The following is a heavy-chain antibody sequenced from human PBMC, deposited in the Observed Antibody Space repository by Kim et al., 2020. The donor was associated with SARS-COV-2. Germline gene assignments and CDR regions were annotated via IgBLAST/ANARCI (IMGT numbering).Heavy chain of an antibody. CDR3: ARASEGYCSDTLCHSNWFDP. D-gene: IGHD2-15*01. Sequence: GGSLRLSCAASGFTFSNYRMNWVRQAPGKGLEWVSSISSSGRYIFYADSVKGRFTISRDNTENSLHLQMNGLRVEDTAVYFCARASEGYCSDTLCHSNWFDPWGQVTLVTVSA. CDR1: GFTFSNYR. V-gene: IGHV3-21*01. CDR2: ISSSGRYI. J-gene: IGHJ5*02.